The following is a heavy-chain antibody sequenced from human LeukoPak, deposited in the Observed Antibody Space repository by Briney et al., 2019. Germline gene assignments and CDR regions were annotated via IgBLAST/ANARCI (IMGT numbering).Heavy chain of an antibody. J-gene: IGHJ6*03. CDR2: INPSGGST. Sequence: GASVKVSCKASGYTFTSYYMHWVRQAPGQGLEWMGIINPSGGSTSYAQKFQGRVTMTRDMSTSTVYMELSSLRSEDTAVYYCARGYRFLDYYYYYYMDVWGKGTTVTVSS. V-gene: IGHV1-46*01. CDR1: GYTFTSYY. D-gene: IGHD3-3*01. CDR3: ARGYRFLDYYYYYYMDV.